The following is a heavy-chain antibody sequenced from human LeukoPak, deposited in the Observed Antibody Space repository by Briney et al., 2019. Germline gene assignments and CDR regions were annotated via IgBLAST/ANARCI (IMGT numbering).Heavy chain of an antibody. CDR3: ARPYCSSTSCPIDY. CDR2: ISAYNGNT. CDR1: GGTFSSYA. D-gene: IGHD2-2*01. J-gene: IGHJ4*02. Sequence: ASVTVSCTASGGTFSSYAISWVRQAPGQGLEWMGWISAYNGNTNYAQKLQGRVTMTTDTSTSTAYMELRSLRSDDTAVYYCARPYCSSTSCPIDYWSQGTLVTVSS. V-gene: IGHV1-18*01.